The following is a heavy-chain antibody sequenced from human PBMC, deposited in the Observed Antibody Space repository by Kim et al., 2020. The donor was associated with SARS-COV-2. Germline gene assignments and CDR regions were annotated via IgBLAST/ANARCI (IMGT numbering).Heavy chain of an antibody. D-gene: IGHD1-26*01. CDR2: IKSKTDGGTT. J-gene: IGHJ6*02. V-gene: IGHV3-15*01. CDR3: TTREGHYGMDV. CDR1: GFTFSNAW. Sequence: GGSLRLPCAASGFTFSNAWMSWVRQAPGKGLEWVGRIKSKTDGGTTDYAAPVKGRFTISRDDSKNTLYLQMNSLKTEDTAVYYCTTREGHYGMDVWGQGTTVTVSS.